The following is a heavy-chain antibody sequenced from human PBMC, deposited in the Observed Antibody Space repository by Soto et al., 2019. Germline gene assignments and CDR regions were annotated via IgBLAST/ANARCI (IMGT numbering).Heavy chain of an antibody. CDR3: AADYGSGSYYVRGYFDY. CDR2: IYHSGST. CDR1: GGSISSSNL. V-gene: IGHV4-4*02. Sequence: SLTCAVAGGSISSSNLLSWVSQPPGKGLEWIGEIYHSGSTNYNPSLKSRLTISIDKSKNQFSLKLTSVTAADTAVYYCAADYGSGSYYVRGYFDYWGQGTLVTVSS. J-gene: IGHJ4*02. D-gene: IGHD3-10*01.